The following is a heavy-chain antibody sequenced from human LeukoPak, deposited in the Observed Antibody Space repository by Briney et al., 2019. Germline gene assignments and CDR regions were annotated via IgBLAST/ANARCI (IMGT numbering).Heavy chain of an antibody. CDR1: GFTFNSYW. Sequence: GGSLRLSCGASGFTFNSYWFHWVRQAPGKGLVWVSRIDNDGTDTIYADSVKGRFAISRDNAKNTLYLQMDSPRAEDTAVYYCARGGFSHGFDIWGQGTMVTVSS. CDR3: ARGGFSHGFDI. V-gene: IGHV3-74*01. D-gene: IGHD5-12*01. J-gene: IGHJ3*02. CDR2: IDNDGTDT.